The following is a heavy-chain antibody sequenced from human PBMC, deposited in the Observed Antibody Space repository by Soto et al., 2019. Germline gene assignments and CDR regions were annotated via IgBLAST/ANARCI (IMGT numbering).Heavy chain of an antibody. D-gene: IGHD2-2*03. CDR1: GYTFTSYC. J-gene: IGHJ6*02. CDR2: ISAYNGNT. CDR3: ARDGYCSSTSCSDGMDV. V-gene: IGHV1-18*01. Sequence: ASVKVSCKASGYTFTSYCISWVRQAPGQGLEWMGWISAYNGNTNYAQKLQGRVTMTTDTSTSTAYMELRSLRSDDTAVYYCARDGYCSSTSCSDGMDVWGQGTTVTVSS.